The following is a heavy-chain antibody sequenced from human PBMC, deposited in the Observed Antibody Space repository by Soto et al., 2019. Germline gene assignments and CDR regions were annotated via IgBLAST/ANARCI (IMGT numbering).Heavy chain of an antibody. D-gene: IGHD3-10*01. CDR3: STGGYYFDY. V-gene: IGHV3-15*01. Sequence: PGGSLTLSCAGSGFTFSNACMNWVRHAPGKGLEWVGRIKSKVNGGTTDYAAPVTGRFTISRDDSKNTVYLQINSLKTEDTAVYYCSTGGYYFDYWGQGTLVTVSS. CDR1: GFTFSNAC. CDR2: IKSKVNGGTT. J-gene: IGHJ4*02.